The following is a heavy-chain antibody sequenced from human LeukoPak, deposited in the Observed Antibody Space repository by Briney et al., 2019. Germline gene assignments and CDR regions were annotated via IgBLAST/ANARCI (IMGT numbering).Heavy chain of an antibody. CDR3: SREGTGAPP. V-gene: IGHV4-4*02. CDR1: GGSISSNYW. CDR2: IYHSGTT. J-gene: IGHJ5*02. Sequence: PSGTLSLTCAVSGGSISSNYWWSWVRQSPRKGLEWIGEIYHSGTTTYNPSLESRLTISVDKSKNQFSLKLSSVTAADTAVYYCSREGTGAPPWGQGTLVTVSS. D-gene: IGHD3/OR15-3a*01.